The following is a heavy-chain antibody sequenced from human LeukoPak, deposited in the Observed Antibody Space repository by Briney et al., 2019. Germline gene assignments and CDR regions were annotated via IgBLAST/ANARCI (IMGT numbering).Heavy chain of an antibody. D-gene: IGHD2-2*01. CDR1: GGTFRSYA. V-gene: IGHV1-69*06. J-gene: IGHJ3*02. Sequence: GSSVKVSCKASGGTFRSYAISWVRQAPGQGLEWMGGIIPIFGTANYAQKFQGRVTITADKSTSTAYMELSSLRSEDTAVYYCAREGGPGVVVPAAKSEAFDIWGQGTMVTVSS. CDR2: IIPIFGTA. CDR3: AREGGPGVVVPAAKSEAFDI.